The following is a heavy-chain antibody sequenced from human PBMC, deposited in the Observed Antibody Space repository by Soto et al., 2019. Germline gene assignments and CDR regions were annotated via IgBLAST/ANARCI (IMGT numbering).Heavy chain of an antibody. CDR3: ASDISVRGTTSP. D-gene: IGHD1-7*01. Sequence: QVQLVQSGAEVKKPGASVNVSCKASGYTFTDYGISWVRQAPGQGLEWMGWISAYNGKTHLARKFQGRVTMTTATSARTVYLSLRSLASDDTAVYYCASDISVRGTTSPWGQGTLVTVTS. CDR2: ISAYNGKT. J-gene: IGHJ5*02. V-gene: IGHV1-18*01. CDR1: GYTFTDYG.